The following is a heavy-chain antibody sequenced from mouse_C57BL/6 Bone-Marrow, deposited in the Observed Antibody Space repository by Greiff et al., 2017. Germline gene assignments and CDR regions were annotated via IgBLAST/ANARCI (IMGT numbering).Heavy chain of an antibody. J-gene: IGHJ1*03. CDR3: ARERDYGENFDV. D-gene: IGHD2-4*01. CDR2: IYPSDSET. V-gene: IGHV1-61*01. Sequence: QVQLQQPGAELVRPGSSVKLSCKASGYTFTSYWMDWVKQRPGQGLEWIGNIYPSDSETHYNQKFKDKATLTVDKSSSTAYMQLSSLTSEDSAVYYCARERDYGENFDVWGTGTTVTVSS. CDR1: GYTFTSYW.